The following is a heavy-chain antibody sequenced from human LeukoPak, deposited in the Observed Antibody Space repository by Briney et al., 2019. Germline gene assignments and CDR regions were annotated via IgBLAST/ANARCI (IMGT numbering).Heavy chain of an antibody. CDR3: ARDRGLWLGEARDAFDI. Sequence: PSETLSLTCTVSGDSINNNVYYWGWIRQPPGKGLEWIAIISYSGTTYYNPSLKTRATISIDTSKNKFSLKVNSVTAADTATYYCARDRGLWLGEARDAFDIWGQGTMVTVFS. CDR2: ISYSGTT. D-gene: IGHD3-10*01. CDR1: GDSINNNVYY. V-gene: IGHV4-39*07. J-gene: IGHJ3*02.